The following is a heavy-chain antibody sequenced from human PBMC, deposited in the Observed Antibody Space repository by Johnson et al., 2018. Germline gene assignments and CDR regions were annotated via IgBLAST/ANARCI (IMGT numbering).Heavy chain of an antibody. CDR2: ISYDGSNK. J-gene: IGHJ6*03. D-gene: IGHD2-21*02. Sequence: QVQLVQSGGGVVQPGRSLRISCAASGFTFRSYALYWVRQAPGKGLEWVALISYDGSNKYHPDSVKGRFTISRTNSKNTLSLQVNNLRTEDTAVYYCSRRSYCNGGDCSTYYYYNMDVWVRGTTVTVSS. CDR1: GFTFRSYA. CDR3: SRRSYCNGGDCSTYYYYNMDV. V-gene: IGHV3-30-3*01.